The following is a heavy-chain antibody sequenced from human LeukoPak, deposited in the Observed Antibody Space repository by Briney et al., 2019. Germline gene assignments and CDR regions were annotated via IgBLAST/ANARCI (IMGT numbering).Heavy chain of an antibody. Sequence: PGGSLRLSCAASGFTFSDYWMYWVRQVPGEGLVWVSRIHRDGSSTSDADSVKGRFTISRDNAKSTLYLQMNSLRAEDTAVYYCARGRRGDYYFDYWGQGTLVTVSS. V-gene: IGHV3-74*01. CDR2: IHRDGSST. D-gene: IGHD2-21*02. CDR3: ARGRRGDYYFDY. CDR1: GFTFSDYW. J-gene: IGHJ4*02.